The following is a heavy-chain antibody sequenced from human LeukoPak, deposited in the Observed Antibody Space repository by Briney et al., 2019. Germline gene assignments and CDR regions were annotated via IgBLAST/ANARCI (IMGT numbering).Heavy chain of an antibody. Sequence: GGSLRLSCAASGFTVSSNYMSWVRQAPGKGLEWVSVIYSGGSTYYADSVKGRFTISRDNSKNTLYLQMNSLRAEDTAVYYCAKPPGRAAAGSPDYWGQGTLVTVSS. CDR1: GFTVSSNY. V-gene: IGHV3-53*01. D-gene: IGHD6-13*01. CDR2: IYSGGST. J-gene: IGHJ4*02. CDR3: AKPPGRAAAGSPDY.